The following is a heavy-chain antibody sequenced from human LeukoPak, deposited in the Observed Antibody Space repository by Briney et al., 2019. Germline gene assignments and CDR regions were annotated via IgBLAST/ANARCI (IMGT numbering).Heavy chain of an antibody. CDR1: GFIFSNYA. J-gene: IGHJ4*02. Sequence: GRSLRLSCAGSGFIFSNYAMHWVRQPPGKGLEWVSGISWNSGSIDYADSVKGRFTISRDNAKNSLYLQMNSLRVEDTAFYYCAKDNRRHYTSGPNPDSLHWGQGALVTVSS. CDR2: ISWNSGSI. V-gene: IGHV3-9*01. CDR3: AKDNRRHYTSGPNPDSLH. D-gene: IGHD6-19*01.